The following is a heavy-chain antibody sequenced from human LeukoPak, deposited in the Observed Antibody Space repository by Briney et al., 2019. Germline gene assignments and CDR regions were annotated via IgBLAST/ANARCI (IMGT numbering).Heavy chain of an antibody. CDR3: ASLVVPAAMGAFDV. CDR1: GGSISSSSYY. J-gene: IGHJ3*01. V-gene: IGHV4-39*07. CDR2: IYYSRST. D-gene: IGHD2-2*01. Sequence: SETLSLTCTVSGGSISSSSYYWGWIRQSPGKGLEWIGSIYYSRSTYYNPSLKSRVTISVDTSKNHFSLNLSSVTAADTAVYYCASLVVPAAMGAFDVWGQGTMVTASS.